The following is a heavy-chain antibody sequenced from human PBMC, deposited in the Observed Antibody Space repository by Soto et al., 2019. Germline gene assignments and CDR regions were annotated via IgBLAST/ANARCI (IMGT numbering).Heavy chain of an antibody. CDR2: IYYSGHT. V-gene: IGHV4-59*08. D-gene: IGHD5-12*01. CDR1: GGSMSSNY. Sequence: SETLSLTCTVSGGSMSSNYWSWIRQPPGKGLEWIGFIYYSGHTNYSPSLKSRVTISVDTSKNQFSLKLTSVTAADTAVYYCARQDIVATNNWFDPWGQGTLVTVSS. CDR3: ARQDIVATNNWFDP. J-gene: IGHJ5*02.